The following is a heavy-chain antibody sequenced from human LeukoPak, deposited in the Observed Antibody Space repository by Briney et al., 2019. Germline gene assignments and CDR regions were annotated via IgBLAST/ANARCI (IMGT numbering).Heavy chain of an antibody. CDR2: INSDGSST. CDR1: GFTFRSYW. Sequence: GGSLRLSCAASGFTFRSYWMHWVRQAPGKGLVWVSHINSDGSSTSYADSVKGRFTVSRDNAKNSLYLQMNSLRAEDTAVYYCARRNSMVRGVKNWFDPWGQGTLVTVSS. CDR3: ARRNSMVRGVKNWFDP. V-gene: IGHV3-74*01. J-gene: IGHJ5*02. D-gene: IGHD3-10*01.